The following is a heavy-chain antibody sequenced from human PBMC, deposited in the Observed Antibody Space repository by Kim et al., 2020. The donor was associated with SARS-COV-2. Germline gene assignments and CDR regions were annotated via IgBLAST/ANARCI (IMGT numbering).Heavy chain of an antibody. CDR3: ARLSSGYNT. V-gene: IGHV3-48*02. J-gene: IGHJ5*02. D-gene: IGHD3-22*01. Sequence: STRYYADSVKCRFTISRENAKISLYLQMNSLRDEDTAVYYCARLSSGYNTWGQGTLVTVSS. CDR2: STR.